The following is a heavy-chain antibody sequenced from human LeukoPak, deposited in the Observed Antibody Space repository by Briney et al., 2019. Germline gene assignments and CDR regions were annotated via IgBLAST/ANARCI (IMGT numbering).Heavy chain of an antibody. D-gene: IGHD1-26*01. CDR1: GGSISSSSYY. V-gene: IGHV4-39*01. CDR2: IYYSGST. J-gene: IGHJ4*02. Sequence: SETLSLTCTVSGGSISSSSYYWGWIRQPPGKGLEWIGSIYYSGSTYYNPSLKSRVTISVDTSKNQFSLKLSSVTAADTAAYYCARQERGRWELHYWGQGTLVTVSS. CDR3: ARQERGRWELHY.